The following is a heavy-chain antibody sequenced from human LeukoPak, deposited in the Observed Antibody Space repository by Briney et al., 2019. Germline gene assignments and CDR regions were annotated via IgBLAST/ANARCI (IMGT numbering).Heavy chain of an antibody. Sequence: SETLSLTCTVSGGSISSCYWCWVWHRPRKGPGRVGYTYYSGSATYNPSLKSRVTISVDTSKNQISLKLSSVTAADTAVYYCARARGLYYYDSSGYIIDYWGQGTLVTVSS. V-gene: IGHV4-59*01. CDR3: ARARGLYYYDSSGYIIDY. J-gene: IGHJ4*02. CDR2: TYYSGSA. D-gene: IGHD3-22*01. CDR1: GGSISSCY.